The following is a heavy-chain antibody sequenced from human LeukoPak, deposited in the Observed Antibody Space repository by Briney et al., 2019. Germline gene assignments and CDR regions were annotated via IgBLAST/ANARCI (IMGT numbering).Heavy chain of an antibody. V-gene: IGHV3-74*01. Sequence: GGSLRLSCAASGFTFSSYWMHWVRQAPGKGLVWVSRINSDGSSTSYADSVKGRFTISRDNAKNTLYLQMNSLRAEDTAVYYCASTYIVQTTNRRFSLLRENAFDIWGRGTMVTVSS. J-gene: IGHJ3*02. CDR2: INSDGSST. CDR3: ASTYIVQTTNRRFSLLRENAFDI. CDR1: GFTFSSYW. D-gene: IGHD2-8*01.